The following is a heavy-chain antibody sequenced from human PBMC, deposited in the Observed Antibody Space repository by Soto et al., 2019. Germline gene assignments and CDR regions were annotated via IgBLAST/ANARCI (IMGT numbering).Heavy chain of an antibody. CDR1: GFTFSSYS. CDR2: ISSSSSTI. Sequence: EVQLVESGGGLVQPGGSLRLSCAASGFTFSSYSMNWVRQAPGKGLEWVSYISSSSSTINYADSVKGLFTISRDNAKNSLYLQMNSLRDADTAVYYCARESAALNWFDPWGQGTLVTVSS. D-gene: IGHD2-2*01. J-gene: IGHJ5*02. CDR3: ARESAALNWFDP. V-gene: IGHV3-48*02.